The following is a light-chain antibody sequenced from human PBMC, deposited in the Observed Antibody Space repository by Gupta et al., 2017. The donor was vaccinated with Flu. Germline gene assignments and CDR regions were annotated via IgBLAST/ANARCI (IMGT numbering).Light chain of an antibody. V-gene: IGLV1-36*01. CDR2: SDD. Sequence: QSVLTQPPSVSGAPRQRLTIPCSGSDSNFANQPVNWYQQSPGKAPKVLIQSDDLLPSGVSDRFSGSKSGTSASLAISGLQSEDEADYYCAAWDDSLDVYVLGSGTKVTVL. J-gene: IGLJ1*01. CDR3: AAWDDSLDVYV. CDR1: DSNFANQP.